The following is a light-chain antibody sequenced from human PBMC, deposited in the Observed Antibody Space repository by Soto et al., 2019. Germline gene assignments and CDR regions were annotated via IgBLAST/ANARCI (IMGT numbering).Light chain of an antibody. V-gene: IGKV3-20*01. CDR2: GAS. CDR3: HQYDSWT. CDR1: HTISSSY. Sequence: EIVLTQSPGTLSLSPGERATLSCRASHTISSSYLAWYQQKPGQAPRLLIYGASSRATGIPDRFSGSGSGTDFTLTISRLEPEDFAVYYCHQYDSWTFGQGTKVDIK. J-gene: IGKJ1*01.